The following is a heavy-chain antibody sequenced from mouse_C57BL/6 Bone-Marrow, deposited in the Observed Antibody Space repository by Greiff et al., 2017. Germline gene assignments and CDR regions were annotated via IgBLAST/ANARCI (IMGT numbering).Heavy chain of an antibody. CDR2: INPSSGYT. J-gene: IGHJ4*01. CDR3: ASIVTRYYYAMDY. CDR1: GYTFTSYW. D-gene: IGHD2-5*01. Sequence: VQLQESGAELAKPGASVKLSCKASGYTFTSYWMHWVKQRPGQGLEWIGYINPSSGYTKYNQKFKDKATLTADKSSSTAYMQLSSLTYEDSAVYYCASIVTRYYYAMDYWGQGTSVTVSS. V-gene: IGHV1-7*01.